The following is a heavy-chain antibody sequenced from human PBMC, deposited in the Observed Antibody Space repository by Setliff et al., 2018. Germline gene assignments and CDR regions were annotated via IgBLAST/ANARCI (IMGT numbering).Heavy chain of an antibody. Sequence: GASVKVSCKTSGYTFTNFGINWVRQAPGQGLEWMGWNSAYAQKFQGRVTVTTDTPTSTAYMELRSLRSDDTAVYYCARGPPDFVVVPAAAKFDYWGPGTLITVSS. CDR2: NSA. J-gene: IGHJ4*02. D-gene: IGHD2-2*01. CDR3: ARGPPDFVVVPAAAKFDY. V-gene: IGHV1-18*01. CDR1: GYTFTNFG.